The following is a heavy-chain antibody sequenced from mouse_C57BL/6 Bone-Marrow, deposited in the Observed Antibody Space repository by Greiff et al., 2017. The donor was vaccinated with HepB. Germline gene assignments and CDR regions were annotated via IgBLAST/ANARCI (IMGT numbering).Heavy chain of an antibody. V-gene: IGHV7-1*01. CDR2: SRNKANDYTT. D-gene: IGHD1-1*02. J-gene: IGHJ4*01. CDR3: ARDDGGTMDY. CDR1: GFTFSDFY. Sequence: EVQGVESGGGLVQSGRSLRLSCATSGFTFSDFYMEWVRQAPGKGLEWIAASRNKANDYTTEYSASVKGRFIVSRDTSQSILDLQMNALRAEDTAIYYCARDDGGTMDYWGQGTSVTVSS.